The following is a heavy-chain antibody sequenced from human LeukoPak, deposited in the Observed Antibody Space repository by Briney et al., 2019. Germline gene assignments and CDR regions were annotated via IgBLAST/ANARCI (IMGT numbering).Heavy chain of an antibody. CDR3: ARVGSSSHPLDY. D-gene: IGHD6-6*01. V-gene: IGHV3-21*01. J-gene: IGHJ4*02. CDR1: GFTFSSYS. Sequence: PGGSLRLSCAASGFTFSSYSMSWVRQAPGKGLEWVSSISSSSSYIYYADSVKGRFTISRDNAKNSLYLQMNSLRAEDTAVYYCARVGSSSHPLDYWGQGTLVTVSS. CDR2: ISSSSSYI.